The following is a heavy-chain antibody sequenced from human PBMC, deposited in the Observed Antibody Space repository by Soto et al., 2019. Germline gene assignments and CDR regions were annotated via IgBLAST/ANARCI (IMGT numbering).Heavy chain of an antibody. V-gene: IGHV4-4*07. CDR2: IYARGST. D-gene: IGHD3-10*01. J-gene: IGHJ5*02. CDR3: ARDSSYSTNWFDP. CDR1: GGYISSYY. Sequence: QVQLQESGPGLVKPSETLSLTCTVSGGYISSYYWSWIRQPAGKGLKWIGRIYARGSTNYNPSLKSRVTMSVDTSKNQFALKLSSVTAADTALYYCARDSSYSTNWFDPWGQGTLVTVSS.